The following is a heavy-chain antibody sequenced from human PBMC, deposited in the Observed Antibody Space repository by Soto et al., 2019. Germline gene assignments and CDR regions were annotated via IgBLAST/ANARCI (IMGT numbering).Heavy chain of an antibody. J-gene: IGHJ4*02. CDR2: IYYSGST. D-gene: IGHD2-15*01. CDR3: ASTPYCSGGSCYSFPLDY. Sequence: PSETLSLTCSVSGSSISSYYWSWIRQPPGKGLEWIGYIYYSGSTNYTPSLKSRVTISVDTSKNQFSLKLSSVTAADTAVYYCASTPYCSGGSCYSFPLDYWGQGTLVTVSS. V-gene: IGHV4-59*01. CDR1: GSSISSYY.